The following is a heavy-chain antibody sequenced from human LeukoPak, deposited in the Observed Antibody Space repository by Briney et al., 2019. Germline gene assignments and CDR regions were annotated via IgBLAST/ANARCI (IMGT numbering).Heavy chain of an antibody. V-gene: IGHV4-59*01. Sequence: PSETLPLTCTVSGGPISSYYWSWIRQPPGKGLEWIGYIYYSGSTNYNPSLKSRVTISVDTSKNQFSLKLSSVTAADTAVYYCARGTVVTDYWGQGTLVTVSS. CDR2: IYYSGST. CDR1: GGPISSYY. J-gene: IGHJ4*02. D-gene: IGHD4-23*01. CDR3: ARGTVVTDY.